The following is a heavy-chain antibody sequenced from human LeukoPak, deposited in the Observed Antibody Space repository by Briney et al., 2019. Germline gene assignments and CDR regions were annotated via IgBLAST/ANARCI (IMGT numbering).Heavy chain of an antibody. CDR2: INHSGST. V-gene: IGHV4-34*01. J-gene: IGHJ5*02. CDR1: GGSFSGYY. D-gene: IGHD5-18*01. CDR3: AKGAGGFSYYNWFDP. Sequence: LETLSLTCAVYGGSFSGYYWSWIRQPPGKGLEWIGEINHSGSTNYNPSLKSRVTISVDTSKNQFSLKLSSVTAADTAIYYCAKGAGGFSYYNWFDPWGQGTLVTVSS.